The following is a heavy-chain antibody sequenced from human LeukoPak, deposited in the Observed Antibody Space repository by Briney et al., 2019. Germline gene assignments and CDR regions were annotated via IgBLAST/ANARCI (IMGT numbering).Heavy chain of an antibody. Sequence: ASVKVSCKASGYTFSGYYMHWVRQAPGQGLEWMGWINPNSGGTNYAQKFQGRVTMTRDTSISTAYMELSRLRSDDTPVYYCARVCSSTSCYGKLDYWGQGTLVTVSS. CDR1: GYTFSGYY. CDR3: ARVCSSTSCYGKLDY. J-gene: IGHJ4*02. D-gene: IGHD2-2*01. V-gene: IGHV1-2*02. CDR2: INPNSGGT.